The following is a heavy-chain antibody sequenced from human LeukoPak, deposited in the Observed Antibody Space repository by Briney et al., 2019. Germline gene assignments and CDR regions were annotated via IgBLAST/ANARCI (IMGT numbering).Heavy chain of an antibody. J-gene: IGHJ4*02. CDR3: VMPWIRQPRDK. Sequence: GGSLRLSCAASGFSFKDYWMSWVRQAPGKGLEWVADITPDGSGKTYVDAVKGRFTISRDNAKQSLHLEIDTLTAEDTAVYCCVMPWIRQPRDKWGQGTLVNVPS. CDR1: GFSFKDYW. V-gene: IGHV3-7*01. D-gene: IGHD1-1*01. CDR2: ITPDGSGK.